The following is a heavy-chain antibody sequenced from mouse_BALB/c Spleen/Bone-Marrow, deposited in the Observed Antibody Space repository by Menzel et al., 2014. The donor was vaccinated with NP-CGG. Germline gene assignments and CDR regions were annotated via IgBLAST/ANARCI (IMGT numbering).Heavy chain of an antibody. CDR3: ARREGYDAMDY. D-gene: IGHD3-2*02. Sequence: QVQLKQSGPGLVQPSQSLSITCTVSGFSLTNYGVHWVRQSSGKGLEWLGVIWGGGNTDYNAAFISRLSISKDNSKSQAFFKMNSLQASDTAIYYCARREGYDAMDYWGQGTSVTVSS. J-gene: IGHJ4*01. CDR1: GFSLTNYG. V-gene: IGHV2-2*02. CDR2: IWGGGNT.